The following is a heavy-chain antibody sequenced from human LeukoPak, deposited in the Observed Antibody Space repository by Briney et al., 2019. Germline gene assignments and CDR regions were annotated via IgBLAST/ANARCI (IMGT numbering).Heavy chain of an antibody. V-gene: IGHV3-23*01. CDR1: GFTFNSYV. Sequence: GGSLRLSCAPSGFTFNSYVMIWVRQTPGKGLEWVSAISGGGGSTYYADSVKGRFTISRDNSKNTLYLQMNSLRADDTAVNYCARDCSHTSCQSGVDVWGQGTTVTVSS. J-gene: IGHJ6*02. CDR3: ARDCSHTSCQSGVDV. D-gene: IGHD2-2*01. CDR2: ISGGGGST.